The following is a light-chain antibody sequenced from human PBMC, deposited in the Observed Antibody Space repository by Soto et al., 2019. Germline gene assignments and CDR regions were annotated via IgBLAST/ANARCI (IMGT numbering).Light chain of an antibody. CDR2: WAS. CDR3: QHCTTYSGT. V-gene: IGKV1-5*03. CDR1: QSISTW. J-gene: IGKJ3*01. Sequence: DIHMTQSPATLSASVGDRVTITCRASQSISTWLAWYQQKPGKAPKLLIYWASSLESGLPSRFSGSGSGTEFTLTISSLQPDDFATYYCQHCTTYSGTFGPGTKVDIK.